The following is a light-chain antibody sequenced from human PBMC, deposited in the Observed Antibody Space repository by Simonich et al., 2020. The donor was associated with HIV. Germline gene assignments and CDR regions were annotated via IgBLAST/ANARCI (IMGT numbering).Light chain of an antibody. CDR3: QQYNNWPRT. Sequence: EIVMTQYPATLSVSPGESATLSCRARQSVSSNLAWYQQKPGQAPRLLIYGASTRATGIPARFSGSGSGTEFTLTISSMQSEDFAVYYCQQYNNWPRTFGQGTKVEIK. V-gene: IGKV3-15*01. J-gene: IGKJ1*01. CDR1: QSVSSN. CDR2: GAS.